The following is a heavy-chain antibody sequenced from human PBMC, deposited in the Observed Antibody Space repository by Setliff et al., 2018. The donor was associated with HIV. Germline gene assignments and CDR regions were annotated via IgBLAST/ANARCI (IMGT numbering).Heavy chain of an antibody. CDR1: GGSFSAYY. CDR2: IHYGGFF. D-gene: IGHD3-3*01. J-gene: IGHJ3*02. CDR3: ARSKTFYDFWGGYYTHGAFKI. Sequence: LSLTCAVSGGSFSAYYWGWIRQPPGKGLEWIGNIHYGGFFWYSPSLKSRVTISVDTSKNQFSLNLTSVTAADTAVYYCARSKTFYDFWGGYYTHGAFKIWGLGTMVTVSS. V-gene: IGHV4-34*01.